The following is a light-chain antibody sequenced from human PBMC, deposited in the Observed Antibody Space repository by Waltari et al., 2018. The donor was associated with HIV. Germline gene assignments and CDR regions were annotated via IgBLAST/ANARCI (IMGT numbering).Light chain of an antibody. Sequence: QSVLNQSPSASGTPGQRVILSCSGSSSNIGSTPVTRYQQFPGTAPKLLISSYGQRPSGFPERFSGSKSATSASLAISGLRSEDEADYYCATWDDSLNAWVFGGGTKLTVL. CDR3: ATWDDSLNAWV. CDR1: SSNIGSTP. CDR2: SYG. J-gene: IGLJ3*02. V-gene: IGLV1-44*01.